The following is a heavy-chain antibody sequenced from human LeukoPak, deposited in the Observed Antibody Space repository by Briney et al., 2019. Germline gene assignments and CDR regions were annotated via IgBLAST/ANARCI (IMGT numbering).Heavy chain of an antibody. V-gene: IGHV1-2*02. CDR2: IRPNSGVT. J-gene: IGHJ5*02. D-gene: IGHD3-10*01. Sequence: ASVKVSCKASGYTFTDYYIHWVRQAPGQGLEYMGWIRPNSGVTDYAQKFQGRVTMTRDKSMSTAYMELSSLTSDDTAGYYWARMTWAVNWLDPCAQGPRVTVTS. CDR1: GYTFTDYY. CDR3: ARMTWAVNWLDP.